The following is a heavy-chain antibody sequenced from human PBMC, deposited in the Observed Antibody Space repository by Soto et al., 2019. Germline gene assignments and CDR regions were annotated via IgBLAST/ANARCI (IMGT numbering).Heavy chain of an antibody. CDR2: IYYSGST. CDR1: GGSISSYY. CDR3: ARHGYCSSTSCFPAGFDY. D-gene: IGHD2-2*03. V-gene: IGHV4-59*08. Sequence: SETLSLTCTVSGGSISSYYWSLIRQPPGKGLEWIGYIYYSGSTNYNPSLKSRVTISVDTSKNQFSLKLSSVTAADTAVYYCARHGYCSSTSCFPAGFDYWGQGTLVTVSS. J-gene: IGHJ4*02.